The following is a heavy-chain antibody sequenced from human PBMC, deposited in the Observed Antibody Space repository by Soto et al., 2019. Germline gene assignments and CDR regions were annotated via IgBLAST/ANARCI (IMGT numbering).Heavy chain of an antibody. Sequence: QVQVVQSGAEVKEPGASVKVSCKASGYGSSNYYTHWVRQAPGQGLEWMGIVNPYGASSNYAQSFQGRVTLTRDTSTNTDYMDLSRLTSDDTAVYYCASVTTIWSNWGQGTLVTVSS. CDR3: ASVTTIWSN. CDR1: GYGSSNYY. D-gene: IGHD2-21*02. J-gene: IGHJ4*02. CDR2: VNPYGASS. V-gene: IGHV1-46*01.